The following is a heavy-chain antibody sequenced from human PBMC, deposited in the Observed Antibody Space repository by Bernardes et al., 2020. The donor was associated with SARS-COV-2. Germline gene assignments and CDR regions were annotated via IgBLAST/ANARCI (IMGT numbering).Heavy chain of an antibody. CDR1: GYLFSTYG. V-gene: IGHV1-18*04. CDR3: ARDRPNVRPSTTTLDY. Sequence: ASVKVSCKTSGYLFSTYGLAWVRQAPGQGLEWLGWISAYNKDTNIAQKFQGRVTMTTDTSTNTAYMELRSLRPDDTAVYYCARDRPNVRPSTTTLDYCGQGTLVTGSS. CDR2: ISAYNKDT. J-gene: IGHJ4*02. D-gene: IGHD1-1*01.